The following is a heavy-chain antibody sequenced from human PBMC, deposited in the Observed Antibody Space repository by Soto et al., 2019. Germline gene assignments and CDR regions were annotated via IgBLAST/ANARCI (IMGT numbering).Heavy chain of an antibody. D-gene: IGHD2-2*01. J-gene: IGHJ4*02. CDR2: ISDTGSSH. V-gene: IGHV3-30*18. Sequence: PGVSRRLSCVGSGFTFSSYGMHWVRQAPGKGLECVAVISDTGSSHYYAASVEGRFTISRENSKNTLSLHMDRLRVEDTAVYYCAKDRGGDCPDNSCYFGADYWGQGT. CDR3: AKDRGGDCPDNSCYFGADY. CDR1: GFTFSSYG.